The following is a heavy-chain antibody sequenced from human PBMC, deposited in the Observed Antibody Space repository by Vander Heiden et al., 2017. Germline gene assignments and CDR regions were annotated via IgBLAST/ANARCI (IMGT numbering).Heavy chain of an antibody. CDR2: IWYDGSNK. V-gene: IGHV3-33*01. Sequence: QVQLVESGGGVVQPGRSLRLSCAASGFTFSSDGMHWVRQAPGKGLEWVAVIWYDGSNKYYADSVKGRFTISRDNSKNTLYLQMNSLRAEDTAVYYCARARGDNYYYYGMDVWGQGTTVTVSS. D-gene: IGHD3-10*01. J-gene: IGHJ6*02. CDR1: GFTFSSDG. CDR3: ARARGDNYYYYGMDV.